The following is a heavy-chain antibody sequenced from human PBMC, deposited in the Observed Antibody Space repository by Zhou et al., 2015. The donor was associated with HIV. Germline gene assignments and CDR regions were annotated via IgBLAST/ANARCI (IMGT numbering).Heavy chain of an antibody. J-gene: IGHJ4*02. Sequence: EVQVVESGGRLGTAWGGSLRLSCAPSGFSLSAYSMNWVRQAAGKGLEWVSYIGGGSGTSTLYADSVRGRFTISRNNAKTSLHLQMNSLRVEDTALYYCVKDVKVGSVYNDLLTGYTGFDCWGQGTLVTVSS. CDR2: IGGGSGTST. CDR1: GFSLSAYS. D-gene: IGHD3-9*01. CDR3: VKDVKVGSVYNDLLTGYTGFDC. V-gene: IGHV3-48*04.